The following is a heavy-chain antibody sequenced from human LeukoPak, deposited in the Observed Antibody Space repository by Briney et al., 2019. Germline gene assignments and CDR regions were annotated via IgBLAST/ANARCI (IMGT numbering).Heavy chain of an antibody. CDR2: INSDGSST. Sequence: GGSLRLSCAASGFTFSYYWMHWVRQVPGKGLVWVSRINSDGSSTTYADSVKGRFTISRDNAKNTLDLQMNSLRAEDSALYYCAAECAYDSGSPHDYWGQGTLVTVSS. J-gene: IGHJ4*02. CDR3: AAECAYDSGSPHDY. V-gene: IGHV3-74*01. D-gene: IGHD3-10*01. CDR1: GFTFSYYW.